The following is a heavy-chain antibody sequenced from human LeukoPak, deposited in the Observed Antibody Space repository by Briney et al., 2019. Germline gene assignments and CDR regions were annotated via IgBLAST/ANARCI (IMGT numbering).Heavy chain of an antibody. Sequence: PSETLSLTCTVSGGSVSSGSYYWSWIRQPPGKGLEWVAYIYYSGSTNYKPSLKSRVTISADTSTNQFSLKLNSVTVADTAVYYCARGTGFCSGGSCYFDYWGQGTLVTVSS. CDR3: ARGTGFCSGGSCYFDY. J-gene: IGHJ4*02. CDR2: IYYSGST. V-gene: IGHV4-61*01. D-gene: IGHD2-15*01. CDR1: GGSVSSGSYY.